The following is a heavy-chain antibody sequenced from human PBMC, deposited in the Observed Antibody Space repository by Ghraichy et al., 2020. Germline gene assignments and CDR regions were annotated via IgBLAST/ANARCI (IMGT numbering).Heavy chain of an antibody. CDR3: SIPPLYYSDYRGDY. Sequence: ASVKVSCKASGYSFTNYYIHWMRQAPGQGLEWMGIINPSGGSTKYAQKFQGRVTMTTDTSTSTVYMELSSLRSEDTAVYYCSIPPLYYSDYRGDYWGQGTLLTVPA. CDR2: INPSGGST. V-gene: IGHV1-46*01. D-gene: IGHD4-11*01. CDR1: GYSFTNYY. J-gene: IGHJ4*02.